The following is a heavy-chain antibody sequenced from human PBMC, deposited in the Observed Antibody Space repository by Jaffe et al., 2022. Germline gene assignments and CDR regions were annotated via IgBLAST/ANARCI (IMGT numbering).Heavy chain of an antibody. CDR1: GGSFSGYY. D-gene: IGHD3-10*01. J-gene: IGHJ5*02. V-gene: IGHV4-34*01. CDR3: ARGGPFYYGSGRPLGP. Sequence: QVQLQQWGAGLLKPSETLSLTCAVYGGSFSGYYWSWIRQPPGKGLEWIGEINHSGSTNYNPSLKSRVTISVDTSKNQFSLKLSSVTAADTAVYYCARGGPFYYGSGRPLGPWGQGTLVTVSS. CDR2: INHSGST.